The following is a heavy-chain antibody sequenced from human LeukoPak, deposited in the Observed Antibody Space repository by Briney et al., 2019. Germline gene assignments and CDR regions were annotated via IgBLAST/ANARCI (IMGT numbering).Heavy chain of an antibody. CDR2: IRYDGSNK. J-gene: IGHJ6*03. Sequence: RTGGSLRLSCAASGFTFSSYGMHWVRQAPGKGLEWVAFIRYDGSNKYYADSVKGRFTISRDNSKNTLYLQMNSLRAEDTAVYYCAKDGGGGYDTYYYYMDVWGKGTTVTVSS. D-gene: IGHD5-12*01. CDR1: GFTFSSYG. CDR3: AKDGGGGYDTYYYYMDV. V-gene: IGHV3-30*02.